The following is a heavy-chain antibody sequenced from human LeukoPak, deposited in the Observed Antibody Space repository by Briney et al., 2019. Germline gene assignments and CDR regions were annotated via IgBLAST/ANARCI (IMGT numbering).Heavy chain of an antibody. CDR3: AREDDILTGQIVLDY. CDR2: IKEDGSEK. V-gene: IGHV3-7*01. J-gene: IGHJ4*02. Sequence: GGSLRLSCAASGFTFSNYWMSWVRQAPGKGLEWVANIKEDGSEKYYVDSVKGRSTISRDNAKNSLYLKMRSLRAEDTAVYYCAREDDILTGQIVLDYWGQGTQVTVSS. CDR1: GFTFSNYW. D-gene: IGHD3-9*01.